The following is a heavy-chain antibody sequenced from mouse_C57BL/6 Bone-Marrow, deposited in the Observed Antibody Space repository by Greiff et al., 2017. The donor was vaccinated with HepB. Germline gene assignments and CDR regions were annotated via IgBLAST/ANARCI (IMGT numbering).Heavy chain of an antibody. J-gene: IGHJ3*01. V-gene: IGHV1-81*01. Sequence: QVQLQQSGAELARPGASVKLSCKASGYTFTSYGISWVKQRTGQGLEWIGEIYPRSGNTYYNEKFKGKATHTADKSSSTAYMELRSLTSEDSAVYFCARGRPSSWFAYWGQGTLVTVSA. CDR1: GYTFTSYG. CDR3: ARGRPSSWFAY. CDR2: IYPRSGNT.